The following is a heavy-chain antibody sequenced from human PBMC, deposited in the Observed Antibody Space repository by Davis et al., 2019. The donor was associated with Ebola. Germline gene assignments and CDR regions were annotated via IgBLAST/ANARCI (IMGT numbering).Heavy chain of an antibody. CDR2: IIPIFGTA. CDR3: ARGPTDPSGG. J-gene: IGHJ4*02. CDR1: GYNFPSYA. D-gene: IGHD3-16*01. Sequence: SVKVSCKASGYNFPSYAMHWVRQAPGQGLEWMGEIIPIFGTANYAQKFQGRVTITADESTSTAYMELSSLRSEDTAVYYCARGPTDPSGGWGQGTLVTVSS. V-gene: IGHV1-69*13.